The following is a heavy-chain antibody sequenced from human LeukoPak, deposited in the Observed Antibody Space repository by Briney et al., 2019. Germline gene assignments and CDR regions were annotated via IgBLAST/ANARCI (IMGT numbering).Heavy chain of an antibody. CDR1: GYTFTSYD. V-gene: IGHV1-8*01. Sequence: ASVKVSCKASGYTFTSYDINWVRQATGQGLEWMGWMNPNSGNTGYAQKFQGRVTMTRNTSISTAYMELSSLRSEDTAVYYCARGVGVIVVVPAAIPRAFDIWGQGTMVTVSS. D-gene: IGHD2-2*02. CDR2: MNPNSGNT. CDR3: ARGVGVIVVVPAAIPRAFDI. J-gene: IGHJ3*02.